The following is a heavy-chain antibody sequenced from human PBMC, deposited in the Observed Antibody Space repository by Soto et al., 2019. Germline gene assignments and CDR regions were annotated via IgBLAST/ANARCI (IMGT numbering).Heavy chain of an antibody. CDR3: ARDSYNFDD. V-gene: IGHV4-59*01. J-gene: IGHJ4*02. CDR2: IYYSGST. CDR1: GGSSRSYY. D-gene: IGHD5-18*01. Sequence: ESLSLTCTVPGGSSRSYYWSWIRQPPGKGLEWIGYIYYSGSTDYNPSLKSRVTISVDTSKNQFSLKLRSVTAADTAVYYCARDSYNFDDWGQGILVTVSS.